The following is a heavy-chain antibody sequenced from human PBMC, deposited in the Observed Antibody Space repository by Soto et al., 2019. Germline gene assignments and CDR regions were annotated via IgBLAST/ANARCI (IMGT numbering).Heavy chain of an antibody. V-gene: IGHV4-30-4*01. CDR1: GGSISSGNYY. CDR3: ARQGIGEGIYSFDF. CDR2: IYHTGST. Sequence: QVQLQESGPGLVKPSQTLSLTCSVSGGSISSGNYYWTWIRQPPGKGLEWIGYIYHTGSTYYSPSLTGRVVTSMGASRNQFSLQVKCVTVADPARYYCARQGIGEGIYSFDFWGQGTQATVS. J-gene: IGHJ4*02. D-gene: IGHD3-3*02.